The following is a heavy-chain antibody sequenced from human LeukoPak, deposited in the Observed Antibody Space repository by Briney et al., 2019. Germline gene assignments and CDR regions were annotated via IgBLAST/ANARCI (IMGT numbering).Heavy chain of an antibody. Sequence: ASVTVSFKASGYTFTSYDINWVRQATGQGLEWMGWMNPNSGNTGYAQKFQGRVTITRNTSISTAYMELSSLRSEDTAVYYCARVLGRGINYYYYYMDVWGKGTTVTVSS. J-gene: IGHJ6*03. D-gene: IGHD3/OR15-3a*01. CDR2: MNPNSGNT. CDR3: ARVLGRGINYYYYYMDV. CDR1: GYTFTSYD. V-gene: IGHV1-8*03.